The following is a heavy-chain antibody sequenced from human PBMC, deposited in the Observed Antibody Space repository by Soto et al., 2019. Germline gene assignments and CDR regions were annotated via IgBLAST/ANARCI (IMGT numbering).Heavy chain of an antibody. Sequence: SETLSLTCTVSGVSISSDYWSWIRQPPGKGLEWIGYIYSSGSTNYNPSLRSRVTISGDTSKNQFSLNLSSVTAADTAVYYCARDVGGHGGYFQYWGQGTLVTVSS. CDR1: GVSISSDY. CDR3: ARDVGGHGGYFQY. CDR2: IYSSGST. J-gene: IGHJ1*01. D-gene: IGHD5-12*01. V-gene: IGHV4-59*01.